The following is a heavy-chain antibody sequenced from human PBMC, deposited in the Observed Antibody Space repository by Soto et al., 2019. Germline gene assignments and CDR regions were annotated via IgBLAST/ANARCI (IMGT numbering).Heavy chain of an antibody. Sequence: GGSLRLSCAASGFTFSSYAMHWVRQAPGKGLEWVAVISYDGSNKYYADSVKGRFTISRDNSKNTLYLQMNSLRAEDTAVYYCAKALYYYDSSGYYYGEDYYYYYGMDVWGQGTTVTVSS. J-gene: IGHJ6*02. V-gene: IGHV3-30-3*01. CDR3: AKALYYYDSSGYYYGEDYYYYYGMDV. CDR2: ISYDGSNK. CDR1: GFTFSSYA. D-gene: IGHD3-22*01.